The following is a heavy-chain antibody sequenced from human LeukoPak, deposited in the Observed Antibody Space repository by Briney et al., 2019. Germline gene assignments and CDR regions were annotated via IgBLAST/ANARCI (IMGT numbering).Heavy chain of an antibody. V-gene: IGHV3-30*18. CDR3: AKGYGIIDY. CDR1: GFTFSSYG. CDR2: ISYDGSNK. D-gene: IGHD1-1*01. Sequence: GRSLRLSCAASGFTFSSYGMHWVRRAPGKGLEWVAVISYDGSNKYYADSVKGRFTISRDNSKNTLYLQMNSLRAEDTAVYYCAKGYGIIDYWGQGTLVTVSS. J-gene: IGHJ4*02.